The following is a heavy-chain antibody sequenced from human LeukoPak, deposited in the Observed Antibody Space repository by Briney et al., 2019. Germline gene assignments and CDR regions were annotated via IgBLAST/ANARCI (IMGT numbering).Heavy chain of an antibody. V-gene: IGHV5-51*01. CDR1: GYSFTSYW. D-gene: IGHD3-9*01. CDR2: IYPGDFDT. J-gene: IGHJ4*02. Sequence: GESLKISCKGSGYSFTSYWTGWVRQMPGKGLEWMGIIYPGDFDTRYSPSFQGQVTISADKSISTAYLQWSSLKASDTAMYYCARRFDSYYFDYWGQGTLVTVSS. CDR3: ARRFDSYYFDY.